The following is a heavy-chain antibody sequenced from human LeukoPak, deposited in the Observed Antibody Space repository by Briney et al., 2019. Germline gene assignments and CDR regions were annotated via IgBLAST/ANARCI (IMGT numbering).Heavy chain of an antibody. J-gene: IGHJ4*02. Sequence: GGSLRLSCAASGFTFSSYWMNWVRQAPGKGLEWVSSISSSSSYIYYADSVKGRFTISRDNAKNSLYLQMNSLRAEDTAMYYCARRAGDYSHPYDYWGQGTLVTVSS. CDR3: ARRAGDYSHPYDY. CDR1: GFTFSSYW. V-gene: IGHV3-21*04. CDR2: ISSSSSYI. D-gene: IGHD3-22*01.